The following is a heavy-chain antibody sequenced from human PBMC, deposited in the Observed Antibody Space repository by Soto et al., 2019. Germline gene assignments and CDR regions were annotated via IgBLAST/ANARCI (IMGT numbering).Heavy chain of an antibody. CDR2: IHHSGST. D-gene: IGHD4-4*01. J-gene: IGHJ4*02. CDR1: GDSISDTIYY. CDR3: ARDYSNYPLDY. V-gene: IGHV4-39*07. Sequence: SETLSLTCRVSGDSISDTIYYWGWVRQSPGKGLEWIGSIHHSGSTYYNPSLKSRVTISVDTSKNQFSLKLSSVTAADTAVYYCARDYSNYPLDYWGQGTLVTVSS.